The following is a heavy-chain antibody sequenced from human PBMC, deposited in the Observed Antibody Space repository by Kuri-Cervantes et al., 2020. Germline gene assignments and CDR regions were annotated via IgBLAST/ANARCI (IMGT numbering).Heavy chain of an antibody. CDR1: GFTFSDYY. CDR2: ISSSGSTI. CDR3: ARGRVYSYGTYYFDY. D-gene: IGHD5-18*01. Sequence: GESLKISCAASGFTFSDYYMSWIRQAPGKGLKWVSYISSSGSTIYYADSVKGRFTISRDNAKNSLYLQMNSLRAEDTAVYYCARGRVYSYGTYYFDYWGQGTLVTVSS. J-gene: IGHJ4*02. V-gene: IGHV3-11*04.